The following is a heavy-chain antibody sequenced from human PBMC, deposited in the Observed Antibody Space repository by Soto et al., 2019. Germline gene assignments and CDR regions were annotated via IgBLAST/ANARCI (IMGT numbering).Heavy chain of an antibody. J-gene: IGHJ4*02. CDR2: TSYDGNNK. V-gene: IGHV3-30*18. Sequence: GALRLSCTGSGFTFGNYGMHWVRQAPGKGLEWVASTSYDGNNKYYADSLKGRFTISRDNSKKMVYLQMTSLGPEDTAVYYCAKGGGSARDFDYWGQGALVTVSS. CDR3: AKGGGSARDFDY. D-gene: IGHD1-26*01. CDR1: GFTFGNYG.